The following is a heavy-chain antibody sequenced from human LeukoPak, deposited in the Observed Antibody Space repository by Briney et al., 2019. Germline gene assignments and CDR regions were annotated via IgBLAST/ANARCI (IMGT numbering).Heavy chain of an antibody. D-gene: IGHD5-12*01. V-gene: IGHV3-30-3*01. CDR1: GFTFSSYA. Sequence: GGSLRLSCAASGFTFSSYAMHWVRQAPGKGLEWVAVISYDGSNKYYADSVKGRFTISRDNAKNSLFLQMNSLRAEDTAVYYCARDGRNGYEDDYWGQGTLVTVSS. J-gene: IGHJ4*02. CDR3: ARDGRNGYEDDY. CDR2: ISYDGSNK.